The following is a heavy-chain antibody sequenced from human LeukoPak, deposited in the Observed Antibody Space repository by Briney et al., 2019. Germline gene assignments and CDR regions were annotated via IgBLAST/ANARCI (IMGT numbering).Heavy chain of an antibody. Sequence: SETLSLTCTVSGVSTSSSNYYWGWIRQPPGKGLEWIGGIHYSGNTYYNPSLKSRVTISIDTSKNQFSLKLSSVTAADTAVYYCARLGAGPTYYDFWSGYSSFYFDYWGQGTLVTVSS. CDR1: GVSTSSSNYY. D-gene: IGHD3-3*01. V-gene: IGHV4-39*01. CDR3: ARLGAGPTYYDFWSGYSSFYFDY. J-gene: IGHJ4*02. CDR2: IHYSGNT.